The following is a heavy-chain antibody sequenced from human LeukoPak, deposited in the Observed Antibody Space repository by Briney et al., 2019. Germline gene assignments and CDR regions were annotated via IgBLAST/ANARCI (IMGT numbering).Heavy chain of an antibody. CDR2: FDPEDGET. V-gene: IGHV1-24*01. D-gene: IGHD4-23*01. J-gene: IGHJ6*02. Sequence: ASVKVSCKVSGYTLTELSMHWVRQAPGKGVEWMGGFDPEDGETIYAQKFQGRVTMTEDTSTDTAYMELSSLRSEDTAVYYCATLGGGGNSPYYYGMDVWGQGTTVTVSS. CDR3: ATLGGGGNSPYYYGMDV. CDR1: GYTLTELS.